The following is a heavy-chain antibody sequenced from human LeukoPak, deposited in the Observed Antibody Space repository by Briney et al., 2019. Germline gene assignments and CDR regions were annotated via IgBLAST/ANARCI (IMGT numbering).Heavy chain of an antibody. V-gene: IGHV4-30-4*07. CDR3: ARGVVVAATGDAFDI. D-gene: IGHD2-15*01. CDR2: IYYSGST. CDR1: GGSISSGGYS. J-gene: IGHJ3*02. Sequence: PSETLSLTCAVSGGSISSGGYSWSWIRQPPGKGLEWIGYIYYSGSTYYNPSLKSRVTISVDTSKNQFSLKLSSVTAADTAVYYCARGVVVAATGDAFDIWGQGTMVTVSS.